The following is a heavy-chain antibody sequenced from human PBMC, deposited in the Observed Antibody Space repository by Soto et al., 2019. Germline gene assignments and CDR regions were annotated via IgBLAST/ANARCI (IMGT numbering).Heavy chain of an antibody. CDR1: GYTFTRYA. CDR2: INAGNGNT. D-gene: IGHD4-17*01. V-gene: IGHV1-3*01. Sequence: GASVKVSCKASGYTFTRYAMHWVRQAPGQRLEWRGWINAGNGNTKYSQKFQGRVTITRDTSASTAYMELSSLRSEDTAVYYCARAPAVTTYDAFDIWGQGTMVTVSS. CDR3: ARAPAVTTYDAFDI. J-gene: IGHJ3*02.